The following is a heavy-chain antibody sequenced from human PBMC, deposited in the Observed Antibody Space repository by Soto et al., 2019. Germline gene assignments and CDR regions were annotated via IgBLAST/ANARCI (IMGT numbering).Heavy chain of an antibody. D-gene: IGHD6-6*01. CDR3: ARDRLHTSSSITFDY. V-gene: IGHV1-18*01. CDR2: ISTYNGNT. Sequence: ASVKVSCKASGYTFTSSGISWVRQAPGQGLEWMGWISTYNGNTDYAQNFQGRVTMTTDTSTNTAYMELRSLRPDDTAVYYCARDRLHTSSSITFDYWGQGALVTVSS. J-gene: IGHJ4*02. CDR1: GYTFTSSG.